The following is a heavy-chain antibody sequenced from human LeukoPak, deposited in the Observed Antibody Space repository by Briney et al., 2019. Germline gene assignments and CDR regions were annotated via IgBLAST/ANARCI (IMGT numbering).Heavy chain of an antibody. CDR2: INGRGDST. Sequence: GGSLRPSCAASGFSFSTYTMNWVRQAPGKGLEWVSAINGRGDSTFYADSVKGQFTISRDNSKSTVYLQMNSLRADDTAVYYCAKERQTGDYFTSDFWGQGTLVTVSS. CDR1: GFSFSTYT. V-gene: IGHV3-23*01. D-gene: IGHD4-17*01. CDR3: AKERQTGDYFTSDF. J-gene: IGHJ4*02.